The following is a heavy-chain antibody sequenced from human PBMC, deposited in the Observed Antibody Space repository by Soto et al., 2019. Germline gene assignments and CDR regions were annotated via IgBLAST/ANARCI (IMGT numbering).Heavy chain of an antibody. J-gene: IGHJ6*02. CDR2: ITSNGGNT. D-gene: IGHD2-21*01. Sequence: EVQLVESGGGLVQPGGSLRLSCAASGFTFSSYAMHWVRQAPGKGLEYVSAITSNGGNTDYASSVKGRFTISRDNSKNTLYLQMGSLRAEDMAVYYCARRIPFGYGIDVWGQGTTVTVSS. V-gene: IGHV3-64*01. CDR3: ARRIPFGYGIDV. CDR1: GFTFSSYA.